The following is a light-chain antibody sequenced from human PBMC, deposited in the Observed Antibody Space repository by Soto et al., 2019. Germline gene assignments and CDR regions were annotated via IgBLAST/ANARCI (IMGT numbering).Light chain of an antibody. J-gene: IGLJ3*02. CDR1: SSNIGAGYD. CDR3: QSFDRSLTAWV. Sequence: QSVLTQPPSVSGAPGQRVTISCTGSSSNIGAGYDVHWYQQLPGTAPTLLISGNTDRPSGVPDRFSGSKSGTSASLAITGLQTEDEADYYCQSFDRSLTAWVFGGWTQVTVL. V-gene: IGLV1-40*01. CDR2: GNT.